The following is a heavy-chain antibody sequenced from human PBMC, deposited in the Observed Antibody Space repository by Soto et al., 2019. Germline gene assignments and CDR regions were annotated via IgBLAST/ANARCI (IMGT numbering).Heavy chain of an antibody. CDR2: IFSNDEQ. CDR3: ARARIEGSGFFAAYHNYGLAG. D-gene: IGHD3-22*01. CDR1: GFSLTNTGMG. Sequence: QVTLKESGPVLVKPTETLTLTCTVSGFSLTNTGMGVSWICQPPGKALGWLAHIFSNDEQCYRTPLTSRITISRETCKSQVVLPTITMDPVDTATYYCARARIEGSGFFAAYHNYGLAGWAQGMRVAVSS. V-gene: IGHV2-26*02. J-gene: IGHJ6*02.